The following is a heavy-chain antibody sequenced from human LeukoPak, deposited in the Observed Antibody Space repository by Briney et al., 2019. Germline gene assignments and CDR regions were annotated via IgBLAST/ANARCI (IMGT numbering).Heavy chain of an antibody. J-gene: IGHJ3*02. V-gene: IGHV3-30-3*01. CDR3: ARVGSTGDAFDI. Sequence: GGSLRLSCAASGFIYSNNAMHWVRQAPGMGLEWVAVVSYDGSNKYVADSVKGRFTISRDNSKKTLSLQMNSLTTEDTAVYYCARVGSTGDAFDIWGQGTMVIVSS. CDR1: GFIYSNNA. D-gene: IGHD3-10*01. CDR2: VSYDGSNK.